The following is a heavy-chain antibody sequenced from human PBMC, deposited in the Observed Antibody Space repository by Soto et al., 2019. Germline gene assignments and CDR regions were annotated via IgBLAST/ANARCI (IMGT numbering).Heavy chain of an antibody. CDR1: GGSISSYY. V-gene: IGHV4-4*07. CDR3: ARDRSPIRYFDCLSGGGMDV. CDR2: IYTSGST. Sequence: PSETLSLTCTVSGGSISSYYWSWIRQPAGKGLEWIGRIYTSGSTNYNPSLKSRVTMSVDTSKNQSSLKLSYVTAADTAVYYCARDRSPIRYFDCLSGGGMDVWGQGTTVTVSS. D-gene: IGHD3-9*01. J-gene: IGHJ6*02.